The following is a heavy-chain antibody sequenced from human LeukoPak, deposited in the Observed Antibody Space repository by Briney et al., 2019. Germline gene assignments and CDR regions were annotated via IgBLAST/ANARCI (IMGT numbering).Heavy chain of an antibody. Sequence: SGTLSLTCAVSGGSISSSNWWSWVRQPPGKGLEWIGEIHHSGGTYYNASLKSRVTISVDTSKNQFSLKLSSVTAADTAVYYCARQTGSGLFSLPGGQGTLVTVSS. CDR3: ARQTGSGLFSLP. D-gene: IGHD3-10*01. V-gene: IGHV4-4*02. CDR2: IHHSGGT. CDR1: GGSISSSNW. J-gene: IGHJ4*02.